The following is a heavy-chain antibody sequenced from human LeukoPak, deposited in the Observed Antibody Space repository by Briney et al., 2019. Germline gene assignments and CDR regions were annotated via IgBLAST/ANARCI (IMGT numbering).Heavy chain of an antibody. CDR3: VPGGGGF. D-gene: IGHD3-16*01. CDR2: ISYDGSNK. J-gene: IGHJ4*02. Sequence: GGSLRLSCAASGFSFSNYAMHWVRQAPGKGLEWVTLISYDGSNKYYADSVKGRFTISRDNSKNTLYLQMSSLRAEDPAVYYCVPGGGGFWGQGTLVTVSS. V-gene: IGHV3-30*14. CDR1: GFSFSNYA.